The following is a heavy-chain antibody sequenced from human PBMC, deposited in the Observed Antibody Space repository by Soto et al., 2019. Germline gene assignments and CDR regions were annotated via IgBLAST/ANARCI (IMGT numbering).Heavy chain of an antibody. V-gene: IGHV3-33*01. J-gene: IGHJ6*02. Sequence: VQLVESGGGVVQPGRSLRLSCAASGFTFSTYGMHWVRQAPGKGLEWVAVIWYDGSNKYYADSVKGRFTISRDNSKNTLYLQMNSLRAEDTAVYYCARGNYHNCYGMDVWGQGTTVTVSS. D-gene: IGHD1-1*01. CDR1: GFTFSTYG. CDR3: ARGNYHNCYGMDV. CDR2: IWYDGSNK.